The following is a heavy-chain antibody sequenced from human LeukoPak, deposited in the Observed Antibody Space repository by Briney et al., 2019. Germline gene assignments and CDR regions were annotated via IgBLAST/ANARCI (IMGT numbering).Heavy chain of an antibody. J-gene: IGHJ4*02. CDR2: IYHSGST. D-gene: IGHD3-22*01. Sequence: SETLSLTCTVSGGSINSYYWSWIRQPPGKGLEWIGDIYHSGSTNYNLSLKSRVTISVDTSKNQFSLKLSSVTAADTAVYYCARWPYDSSSRYFDYWGQGTLVTVSS. CDR1: GGSINSYY. CDR3: ARWPYDSSSRYFDY. V-gene: IGHV4-59*08.